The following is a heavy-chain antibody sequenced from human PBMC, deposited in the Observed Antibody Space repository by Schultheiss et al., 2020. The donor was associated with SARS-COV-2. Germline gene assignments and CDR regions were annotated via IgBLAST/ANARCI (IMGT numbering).Heavy chain of an antibody. CDR3: ARVGESIAVAGWYDYYYYMDV. J-gene: IGHJ6*03. Sequence: ASVKVSCKASGGTFSSYGISWVRQAPGQGLEWMGWISAYNGNTNYAQKLQGRVTMTTDTSTSTAYMELRSLRSDDTAVYYCARVGESIAVAGWYDYYYYMDVWGKGTTVNVSS. CDR1: GGTFSSYG. D-gene: IGHD6-19*01. V-gene: IGHV1-18*01. CDR2: ISAYNGNT.